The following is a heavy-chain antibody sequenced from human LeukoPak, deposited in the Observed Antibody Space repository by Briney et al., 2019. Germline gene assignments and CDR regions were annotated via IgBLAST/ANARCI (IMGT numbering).Heavy chain of an antibody. CDR1: GFSFSDYA. J-gene: IGHJ6*03. CDR3: AKSAARLFSDYYYYMDV. Sequence: PGGSLRLSCAVSGFSFSDYAIYWVRQTPGKGLEWVAFIRYDGSNKIYADSVKGRFTISRDNNKNSLYLQMNSLRSDDTALYYCAKSAARLFSDYYYYMDVWGKGTTVTVSS. D-gene: IGHD6-6*01. V-gene: IGHV3-30*02. CDR2: IRYDGSNK.